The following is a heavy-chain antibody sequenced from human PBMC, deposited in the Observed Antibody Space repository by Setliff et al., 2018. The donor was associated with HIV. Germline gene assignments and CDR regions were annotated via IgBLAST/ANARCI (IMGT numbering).Heavy chain of an antibody. Sequence: PSETLSLTCTVSGDSVSSASYYWSWIRQPPGKGLEWIGYIYYSGTTKCNPSLKSRVTISVDTSKNQFSPKLSSVTAADTAVYYCASEAWTSYRSSSGYYYYYMDVWGKGTTVTVSS. CDR2: IYYSGTT. CDR1: GDSVSSASYY. CDR3: ASEAWTSYRSSSGYYYYYMDV. D-gene: IGHD6-6*01. V-gene: IGHV4-61*01. J-gene: IGHJ6*03.